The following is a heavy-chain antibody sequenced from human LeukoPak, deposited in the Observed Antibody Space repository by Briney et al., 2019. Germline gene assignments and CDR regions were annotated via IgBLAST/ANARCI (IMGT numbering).Heavy chain of an antibody. Sequence: GGSLRLSCAASGFTFSSYAMSWVRQAPGKGLEWVSAISGSAGSTYYADSVKGRFTTSRDNSKNTLYLQMNSLRAEDTAVYYCAKDSLLMDTAMVFDYWGQGTLVTVSS. V-gene: IGHV3-23*01. D-gene: IGHD5-18*01. J-gene: IGHJ4*02. CDR1: GFTFSSYA. CDR2: ISGSAGST. CDR3: AKDSLLMDTAMVFDY.